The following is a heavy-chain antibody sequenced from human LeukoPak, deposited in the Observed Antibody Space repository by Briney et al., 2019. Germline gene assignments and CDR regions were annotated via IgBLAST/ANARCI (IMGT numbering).Heavy chain of an antibody. J-gene: IGHJ4*02. D-gene: IGHD6-13*01. CDR1: GFIFDDYA. Sequence: GGSLRLSCAASGFIFDDYAVHWVRQAPGKGLEWVSGISWNSGSIGYADSVKGRFTISRDNAKNSLYLQMNSLRAEDTALYYCAKGSPGIAAAGTPFDYWGQGTLVTVSS. V-gene: IGHV3-9*01. CDR3: AKGSPGIAAAGTPFDY. CDR2: ISWNSGSI.